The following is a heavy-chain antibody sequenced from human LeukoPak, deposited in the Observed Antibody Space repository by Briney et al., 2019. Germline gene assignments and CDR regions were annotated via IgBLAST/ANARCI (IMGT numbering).Heavy chain of an antibody. CDR1: GYTFTGYY. V-gene: IGHV1-2*02. CDR3: AIPPTYYYDSSGYYYFDY. Sequence: ASVKVSCKASGYTFTGYYMHWVRQAPGQGLEWTGWINPNSGGTNYAQKFQGRVTMTRDTSISTAYMELSRLRSDDTAVYYCAIPPTYYYDSSGYYYFDYWGQGTLVTVSS. J-gene: IGHJ4*02. CDR2: INPNSGGT. D-gene: IGHD3-22*01.